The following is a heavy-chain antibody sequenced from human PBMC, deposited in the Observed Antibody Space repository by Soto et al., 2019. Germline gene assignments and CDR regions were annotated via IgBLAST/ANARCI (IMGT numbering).Heavy chain of an antibody. CDR1: GGSISSYY. CDR2: IYYSGST. D-gene: IGHD3-22*01. J-gene: IGHJ4*02. CDR3: AREKDSGYYDY. V-gene: IGHV4-59*01. Sequence: SETLSLTCTVSGGSISSYYWSWIRQPSGKGLEWIGYIYYSGSTNYNPSLKSRVTISVDTSKNQFSLKLSSVTAADTAVYYCAREKDSGYYDYWGQGTLVTVSS.